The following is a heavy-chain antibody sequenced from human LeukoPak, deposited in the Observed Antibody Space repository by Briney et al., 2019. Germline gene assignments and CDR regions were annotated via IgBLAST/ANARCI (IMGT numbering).Heavy chain of an antibody. D-gene: IGHD4-23*01. J-gene: IGHJ4*02. CDR1: GFTFSAYE. CDR3: ARDTLEYSNSPDALDI. Sequence: GGSLRLSCAASGFTFSAYEMNWVRQAPGKGLEWVSYIGSSGSTVYYADSVKGRFTISRDNAKNSLYMQMESLRDEDTAIYYCARDTLEYSNSPDALDIWGQGTLVTVSS. CDR2: IGSSGSTV. V-gene: IGHV3-48*03.